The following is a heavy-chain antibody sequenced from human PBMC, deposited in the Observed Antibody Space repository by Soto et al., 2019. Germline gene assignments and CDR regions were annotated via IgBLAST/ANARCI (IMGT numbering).Heavy chain of an antibody. Sequence: QVQLVQSGAEVKKPGASVKVSCKASGYTFTSYGINWVRQAPGQGLEWMGWVNIYKGNTNYAQKLQGRVTMTTDTSTSTAYLERRSLRSDDTAVYYCARERGGYSYGDYWGQGTQVTVSS. J-gene: IGHJ4*02. D-gene: IGHD5-18*01. CDR3: ARERGGYSYGDY. V-gene: IGHV1-18*01. CDR2: VNIYKGNT. CDR1: GYTFTSYG.